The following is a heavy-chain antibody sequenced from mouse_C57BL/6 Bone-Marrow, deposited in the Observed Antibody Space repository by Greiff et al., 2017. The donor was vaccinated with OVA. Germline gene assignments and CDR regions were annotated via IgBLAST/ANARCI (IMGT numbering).Heavy chain of an antibody. CDR1: GFTFSSYA. D-gene: IGHD3-3*01. CDR2: ISDGGSYT. V-gene: IGHV5-4*01. J-gene: IGHJ2*01. CDR3: ARDEGRPYFDY. Sequence: EVKVEESGGGLVKPGGSLKLSCAASGFTFSSYAMSWVRQTPEKRLEWVATISDGGSYTYYPDNVKGRFTISRDKAKNNLYLQMSHLKSEDTAMYYCARDEGRPYFDYWGQGTTLTVSS.